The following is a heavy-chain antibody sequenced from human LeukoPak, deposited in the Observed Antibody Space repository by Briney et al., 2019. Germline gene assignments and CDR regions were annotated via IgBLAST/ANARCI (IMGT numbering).Heavy chain of an antibody. CDR2: IIPILGIA. CDR3: ALGTYYYDSSGYIFDY. D-gene: IGHD3-22*01. Sequence: SVKVSCKASGGTFSSYAISWMRQAPGQGLEWMGRIIPILGIANYAQKFQGRVTITADKSTSTAYMELSSLRSEDTAVYYCALGTYYYDSSGYIFDYWGQGTLVTVSS. CDR1: GGTFSSYA. V-gene: IGHV1-69*04. J-gene: IGHJ4*02.